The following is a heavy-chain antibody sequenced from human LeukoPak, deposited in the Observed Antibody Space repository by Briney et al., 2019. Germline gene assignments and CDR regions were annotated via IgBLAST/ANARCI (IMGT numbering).Heavy chain of an antibody. Sequence: PSETLSLTCTVSGGSISSYYWSWIRQPPGKGLEWIGYIYYSGSTSYNPSLQSRVTISVDTSKNQFSLRLSSVTAADTAVYYCAREFSYYDSSGYYYGSGYFDYWGQGTLVTVSS. D-gene: IGHD3-22*01. CDR2: IYYSGST. CDR1: GGSISSYY. J-gene: IGHJ4*02. CDR3: AREFSYYDSSGYYYGSGYFDY. V-gene: IGHV4-59*01.